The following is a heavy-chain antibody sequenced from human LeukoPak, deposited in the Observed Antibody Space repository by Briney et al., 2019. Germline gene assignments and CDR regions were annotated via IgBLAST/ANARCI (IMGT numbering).Heavy chain of an antibody. V-gene: IGHV1-8*03. CDR1: GYTFTSYD. CDR2: MNPNSGNT. D-gene: IGHD2-21*01. CDR3: ARGVSYSDY. Sequence: ASVKVSCKASGYTFTSYDINWVRQATGQGLEWMGWMNPNSGNTGYAQKFQGRVTITRNTSISTDYMELRSLRSEDTAVYYCARGVSYSDYWGQGTLVTVSS. J-gene: IGHJ4*02.